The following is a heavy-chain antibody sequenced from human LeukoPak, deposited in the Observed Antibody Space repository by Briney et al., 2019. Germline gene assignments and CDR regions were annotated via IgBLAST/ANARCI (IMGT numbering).Heavy chain of an antibody. V-gene: IGHV4-38-2*02. CDR2: IYHSGST. CDR3: ARDGGGRIAAARLWYD. Sequence: PSETLSLTCSVSGYSISSGDYWGWIRQPPGKGPEWIGSIYHSGSTYSNPYLESRINISVDTSKNQFSLNMNSATAADTAVYYCARDGGGRIAAARLWYDWGQGTLVTVSS. D-gene: IGHD6-25*01. J-gene: IGHJ4*02. CDR1: GYSISSGDY.